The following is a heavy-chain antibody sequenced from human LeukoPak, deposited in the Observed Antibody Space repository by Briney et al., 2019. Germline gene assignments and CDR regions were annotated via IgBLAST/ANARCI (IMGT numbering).Heavy chain of an antibody. Sequence: GGSLRLSCAASGFTFSSYAMSWVRQAPGKGLEWVSAISGSGGSTYYADSVKGRFTISRDNSKNTLYLQMNSLRAEDTAVYHCAKSSWGIVVVPAAREGSWFDPWGQGTLVTVSS. J-gene: IGHJ5*02. CDR2: ISGSGGST. CDR1: GFTFSSYA. D-gene: IGHD2-2*01. V-gene: IGHV3-23*01. CDR3: AKSSWGIVVVPAAREGSWFDP.